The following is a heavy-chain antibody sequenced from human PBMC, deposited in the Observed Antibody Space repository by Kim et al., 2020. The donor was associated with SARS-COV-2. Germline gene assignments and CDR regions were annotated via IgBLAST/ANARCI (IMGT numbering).Heavy chain of an antibody. J-gene: IGHJ3*02. V-gene: IGHV4-34*01. D-gene: IGHD3-3*01. CDR1: GGSFSGYY. CDR3: ARGSSYYDFWSGPPIDAFDI. CDR2: INHSGST. Sequence: SETLSLTCAVYGGSFSGYYWSWIRQPPGKGLEWIGEINHSGSTNYNPSLKSRVTISVDTSKNQFSLKLSSVTAADTAVYYCARGSSYYDFWSGPPIDAFDIWGQGTMVTVSS.